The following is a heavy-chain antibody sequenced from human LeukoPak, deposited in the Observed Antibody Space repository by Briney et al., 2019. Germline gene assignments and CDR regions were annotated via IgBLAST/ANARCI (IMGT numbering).Heavy chain of an antibody. Sequence: SETLSLTCTVSGGSISSYYWSWVRQPPGKGLERIGYIYYSGSTNYNPSLKSRVTISVDTSKNQFSLKLSSVTAADTAVYYCARGYSYGFGGFIDYWGQGTLVTVSS. V-gene: IGHV4-59*01. D-gene: IGHD5-18*01. CDR3: ARGYSYGFGGFIDY. CDR1: GGSISSYY. CDR2: IYYSGST. J-gene: IGHJ4*02.